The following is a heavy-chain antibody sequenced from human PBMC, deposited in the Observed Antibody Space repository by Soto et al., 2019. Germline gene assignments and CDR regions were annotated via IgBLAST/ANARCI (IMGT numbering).Heavy chain of an antibody. CDR3: ARFQIKKLPGYGMEV. V-gene: IGHV1-69*10. D-gene: IGHD3-16*01. J-gene: IGHJ6*02. CDR1: GDIFDTYT. CDR2: VSPVLQIT. Sequence: SVKVSCPASGDIFDTYTINWVRQAPGQGLEWLGGVSPVLQITNSAQKFQGRLTFTADEGSRTAFLEVSSLRSEDTAVYYCARFQIKKLPGYGMEVWGPGTPVTVS.